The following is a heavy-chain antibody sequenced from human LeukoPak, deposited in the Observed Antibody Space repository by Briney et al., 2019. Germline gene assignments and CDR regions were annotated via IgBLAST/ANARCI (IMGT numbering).Heavy chain of an antibody. CDR2: ISGSGGST. V-gene: IGHV3-23*01. Sequence: GSLRLFCAAPGFTFCRYAMRWVRQAPGEGLEWGSAISGSGGSTYYADSVKGRFTISRDNSKNTLYLRMNSLRAEDTAVYYRAKGYGDCYYYYGMDVWGQGTTVTVSS. CDR1: GFTFCRYA. CDR3: AKGYGDCYYYYGMDV. D-gene: IGHD4-17*01. J-gene: IGHJ6*01.